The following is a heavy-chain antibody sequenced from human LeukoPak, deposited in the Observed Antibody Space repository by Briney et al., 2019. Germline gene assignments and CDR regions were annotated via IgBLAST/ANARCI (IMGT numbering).Heavy chain of an antibody. CDR3: ARARTIFGVVLHY. V-gene: IGHV4-34*01. J-gene: IGHJ4*02. CDR1: GGSFSGYY. D-gene: IGHD3-3*01. Sequence: SETLSLTCAVYGGSFSGYYWSWIRQPPGKGLEWIGEINHSGSTNYNPSLKSRVTISVDTSKNQFSLKLSSVTAADTAMYYCARARTIFGVVLHYWGQGTLVTVSS. CDR2: INHSGST.